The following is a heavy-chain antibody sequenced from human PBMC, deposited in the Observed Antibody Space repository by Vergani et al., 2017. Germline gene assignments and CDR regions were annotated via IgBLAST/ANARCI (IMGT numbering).Heavy chain of an antibody. J-gene: IGHJ4*02. CDR3: AGYLAAADTADY. D-gene: IGHD6-13*01. CDR2: IYYSGST. V-gene: IGHV4-39*01. Sequence: QLQLQESGPGLVKPSETLSLTCTVSGGSISSSSYYWGWIRQPPGKGLEWIGRIYYSGSTYYNPSLKRRVTISVDTSKNQFSLKLSSVTAADTAVYYCAGYLAAADTADYWGQGTLVTVSS. CDR1: GGSISSSSYY.